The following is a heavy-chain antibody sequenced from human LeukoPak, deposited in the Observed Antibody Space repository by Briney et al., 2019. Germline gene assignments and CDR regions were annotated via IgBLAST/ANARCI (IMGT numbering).Heavy chain of an antibody. CDR2: FDPEDGET. CDR3: ATRYSSSALYYYMDV. CDR1: GYTLTELS. D-gene: IGHD6-6*01. J-gene: IGHJ6*03. V-gene: IGHV1-24*01. Sequence: ASVKVSCKVSGYTLTELSMHWVRQAPGKGLEWMGGFDPEDGETIYAQKFQGRVTVTEDTSTDTAYMELSSLRSEDTAVYYCATRYSSSALYYYMDVWGKGTTVTVSS.